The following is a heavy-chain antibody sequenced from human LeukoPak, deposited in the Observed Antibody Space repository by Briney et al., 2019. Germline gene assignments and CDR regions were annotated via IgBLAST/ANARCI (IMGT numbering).Heavy chain of an antibody. CDR1: GGSIRNFY. D-gene: IGHD6-6*01. V-gene: IGHV4-59*08. CDR3: ARPIDSSSYGGIGY. Sequence: PSETLSLTCSVSGGSIRNFYWSWIRQPPGKGLEWIGNIYDSGSTNYNPSLKSRVTISVDTSRNQLSLKLSSVTAADTAVYYCARPIDSSSYGGIGYWGQGTLVTVSS. CDR2: IYDSGST. J-gene: IGHJ4*02.